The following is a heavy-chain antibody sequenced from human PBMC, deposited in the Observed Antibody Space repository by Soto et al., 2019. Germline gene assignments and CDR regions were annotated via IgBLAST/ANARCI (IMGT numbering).Heavy chain of an antibody. J-gene: IGHJ6*03. CDR3: ARDRRIYSGYDLPDSYMDV. CDR1: GFTVSSNY. CDR2: IYSGGST. V-gene: IGHV3-66*01. D-gene: IGHD5-12*01. Sequence: EVQLVESGGVLVQPGGSLRLSCAASGFTVSSNYMSWVRQAPGKGLEWVSVIYSGGSTYYADSVKGRFTIYRDNSKNPLYLHMNGLRGEDTAVYYCARDRRIYSGYDLPDSYMDVWGKGTTVTVSS.